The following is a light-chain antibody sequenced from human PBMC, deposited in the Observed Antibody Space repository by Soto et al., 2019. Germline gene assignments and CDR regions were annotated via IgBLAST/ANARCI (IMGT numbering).Light chain of an antibody. J-gene: IGKJ1*01. V-gene: IGKV1-5*01. Sequence: DIQMTQSPSTLSASVGDRVTITCRASQSLSRWSAWYQQKPGKAPKLLIYDASSLESGVPSRLSGSASGTEFTLSITPLQPDDFATYYCQQYDSYPWTFGQGTKVDSK. CDR3: QQYDSYPWT. CDR1: QSLSRW. CDR2: DAS.